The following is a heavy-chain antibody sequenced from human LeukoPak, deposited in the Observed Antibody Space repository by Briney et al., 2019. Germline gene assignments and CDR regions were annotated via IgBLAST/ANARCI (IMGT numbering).Heavy chain of an antibody. Sequence: SETLSLTCTVSGDSISSSIYYWGWIRQPPGKGLEWIGCIYYNGYTYYTSSLKSRVTIFVNTSKNQFSLKLISVTAADTAVYYCARQGGDTMVRGVIRDWFDPWGQGTLVTVSS. V-gene: IGHV4-39*01. D-gene: IGHD3-10*01. CDR2: IYYNGYT. CDR1: GDSISSSIYY. J-gene: IGHJ5*02. CDR3: ARQGGDTMVRGVIRDWFDP.